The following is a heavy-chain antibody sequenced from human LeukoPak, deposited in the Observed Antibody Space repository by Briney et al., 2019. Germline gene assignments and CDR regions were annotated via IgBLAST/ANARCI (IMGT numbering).Heavy chain of an antibody. V-gene: IGHV3-74*01. J-gene: IGHJ4*02. CDR1: GFTFKLYW. D-gene: IGHD3-10*01. CDR2: INHDGSDT. CDR3: ARVSYYGSGSYYGRHFDY. Sequence: PGGSLRLSCAAFGFTFKLYWMHWVRQVPGRGPVWVSRINHDGSDTIYADSVRGRFTISRDDAKNTLYLQMNNLRAEDTAVYYCARVSYYGSGSYYGRHFDYWGQGTLVTVSS.